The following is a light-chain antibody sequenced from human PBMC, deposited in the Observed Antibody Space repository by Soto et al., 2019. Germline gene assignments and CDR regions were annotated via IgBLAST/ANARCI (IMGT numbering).Light chain of an antibody. Sequence: AIQLTQSPSSLSASVGDRVTITCRASQGISSALAWYQQKPGKAPKLLIYDASSLESGVPSRFSGSGSGTDFTLTISCLQPEDFATYYCQQFNSYLYTFGQGTKLEIK. V-gene: IGKV1-13*02. CDR3: QQFNSYLYT. CDR2: DAS. CDR1: QGISSA. J-gene: IGKJ2*01.